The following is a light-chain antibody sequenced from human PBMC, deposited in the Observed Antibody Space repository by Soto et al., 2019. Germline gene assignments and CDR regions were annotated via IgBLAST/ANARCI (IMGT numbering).Light chain of an antibody. CDR2: DAY. CDR3: QQRSNWPLYT. V-gene: IGKV3-11*01. Sequence: DIVLTQSPATLSLSPGERATLSCRASQSVSSYLAWYQQKPGQAPRLLIYDAYNRATGIPARFSGSGSGTDFTLTISRLEPEDFAVYYCQQRSNWPLYTFGQGTKLEIK. J-gene: IGKJ2*01. CDR1: QSVSSY.